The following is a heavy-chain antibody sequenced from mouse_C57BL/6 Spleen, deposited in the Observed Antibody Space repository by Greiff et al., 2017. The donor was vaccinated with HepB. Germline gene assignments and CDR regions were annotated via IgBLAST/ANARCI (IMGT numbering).Heavy chain of an antibody. Sequence: VKLVESGAELVRPGASVTLSCKASGYTFTDYEMHWVKQTPVHGLEWIGAIDPETGGTAYNQKFKGKAILTADKSSSTAYMELRSLTSEDSAVYYCTRGGYDYEYFDYWGQGTTLTVSS. V-gene: IGHV1-15*01. CDR1: GYTFTDYE. CDR3: TRGGYDYEYFDY. D-gene: IGHD2-4*01. CDR2: IDPETGGT. J-gene: IGHJ2*01.